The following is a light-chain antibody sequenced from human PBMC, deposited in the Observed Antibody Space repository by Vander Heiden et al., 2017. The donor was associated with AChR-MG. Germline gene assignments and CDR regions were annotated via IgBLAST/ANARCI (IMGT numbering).Light chain of an antibody. V-gene: IGLV1-47*02. CDR1: SSNIGSNY. CDR2: SNN. Sequence: QSVLTQPPSASGTPGQRVTIPCSGRSSNIGSNYVYWYQQLPGTAPKLLIYSNNQRPSGVPDRFSGSKSGTSASLAISGLRSEDEADYYCAAWDDSLSGRVFGGGTKLTVL. J-gene: IGLJ3*02. CDR3: AAWDDSLSGRV.